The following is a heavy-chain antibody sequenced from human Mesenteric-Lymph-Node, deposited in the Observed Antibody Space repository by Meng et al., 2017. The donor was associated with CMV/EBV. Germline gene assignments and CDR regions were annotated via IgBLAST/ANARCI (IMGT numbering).Heavy chain of an antibody. D-gene: IGHD2-2*01. CDR3: ARDFRCGSTSCPHWYFDL. Sequence: ASVKVSCKASGYTFTSYGISWVRQAPGQGLEWMGWINPDSGGTNYAQKFQGRVTMTRDTSITTAYMELSRVTYDDTAMYYCARDFRCGSTSCPHWYFDLWGRGTLVTVSS. V-gene: IGHV1-2*02. J-gene: IGHJ2*01. CDR2: INPDSGGT. CDR1: GYTFTSYG.